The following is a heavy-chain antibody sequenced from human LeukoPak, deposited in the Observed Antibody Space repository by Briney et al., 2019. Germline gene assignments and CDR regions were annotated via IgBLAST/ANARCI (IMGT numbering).Heavy chain of an antibody. CDR3: ARGPYSSSWFPNWFDP. J-gene: IGHJ5*02. V-gene: IGHV1-18*01. Sequence: ASVKVSCKASGYTFTSYGISWVRQAPGQGLEWMGWISAYNGNTNYAQKLQGRVTMTTDTSTSTAYMELRSLRSDDTAVYYCARGPYSSSWFPNWFDPWGQGTLVTVSS. CDR1: GYTFTSYG. D-gene: IGHD6-13*01. CDR2: ISAYNGNT.